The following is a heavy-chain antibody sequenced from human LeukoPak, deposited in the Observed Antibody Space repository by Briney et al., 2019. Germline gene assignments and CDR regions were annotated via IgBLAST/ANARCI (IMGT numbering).Heavy chain of an antibody. D-gene: IGHD3-3*02. Sequence: GASVKVSCKASGYSFTAQYMHWLRQAPGQGLEWMGWINPNNGDTKYAQSFLGRVIMTRDTSTTTAYMGLSSLRSDDTAVYFCGSYPRSVSTPPFDYWGQGTLVTVSS. J-gene: IGHJ4*02. CDR1: GYSFTAQY. CDR2: INPNNGDT. V-gene: IGHV1-2*02. CDR3: GSYPRSVSTPPFDY.